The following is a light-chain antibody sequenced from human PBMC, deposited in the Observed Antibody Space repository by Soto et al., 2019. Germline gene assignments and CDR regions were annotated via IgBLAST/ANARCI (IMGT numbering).Light chain of an antibody. V-gene: IGLV1-44*01. Sequence: QSVLTQPPSASGTPGQRVTISCSGSSSNIGSNTVNWYQQLPGTAPKLLIYSNNQRPSGVPDRFSGSKSRTSASLAISGLHSEDEADYYCAARDDSLNGWVFGGGTKLTVL. CDR1: SSNIGSNT. J-gene: IGLJ3*02. CDR3: AARDDSLNGWV. CDR2: SNN.